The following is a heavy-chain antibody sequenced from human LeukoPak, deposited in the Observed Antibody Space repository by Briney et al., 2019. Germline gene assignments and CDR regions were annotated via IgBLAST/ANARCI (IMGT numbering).Heavy chain of an antibody. J-gene: IGHJ6*03. CDR2: ISAYNGNT. Sequence: ASVKVSCKASGHTFTSYGISWVRQAPGQGLEWMGWISAYNGNTNYAQKLQGRVTMTTDTSTSTAYMELRSLRSDDTAVYYCARDLVVVPAAQGTYYMDVWGKGTTVTVSS. D-gene: IGHD2-2*01. CDR3: ARDLVVVPAAQGTYYMDV. V-gene: IGHV1-18*01. CDR1: GHTFTSYG.